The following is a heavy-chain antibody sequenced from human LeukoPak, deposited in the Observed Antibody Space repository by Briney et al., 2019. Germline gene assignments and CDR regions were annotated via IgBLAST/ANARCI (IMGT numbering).Heavy chain of an antibody. Sequence: SETLSLTCSVSGGSISVYYWSWIRQPPGKGLEWIGYIYYSGSTNYNPSLKSRVTISVDTSKNQFSLKLSSVTAADTAVYYCARDSSWGSSYWGQGTLVTVSS. J-gene: IGHJ4*02. V-gene: IGHV4-59*01. CDR1: GGSISVYY. CDR2: IYYSGST. CDR3: ARDSSWGSSY. D-gene: IGHD7-27*01.